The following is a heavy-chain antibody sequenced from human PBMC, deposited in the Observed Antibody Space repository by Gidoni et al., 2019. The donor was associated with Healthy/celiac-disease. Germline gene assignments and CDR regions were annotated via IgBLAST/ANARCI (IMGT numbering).Heavy chain of an antibody. V-gene: IGHV1-69*09. CDR1: GGTFSSYA. Sequence: QVQLVQSGAEVKKPGSSVKVSCKASGGTFSSYAISWVRQAPGQGLEWMGRIIPILGIANYAQKFQGRVTITADKSTSTAYTELSSLRSEDTAVYYCARDSPSDVWGSYRYTDYYYGMDVWGQGTTVTVSS. J-gene: IGHJ6*02. CDR2: IIPILGIA. CDR3: ARDSPSDVWGSYRYTDYYYGMDV. D-gene: IGHD3-16*02.